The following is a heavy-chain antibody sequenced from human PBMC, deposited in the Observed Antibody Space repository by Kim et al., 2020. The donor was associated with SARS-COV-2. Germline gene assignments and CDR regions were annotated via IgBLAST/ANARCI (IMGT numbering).Heavy chain of an antibody. CDR2: IYYTGTT. V-gene: IGHV4-59*08. J-gene: IGHJ5*02. CDR1: GFPISNYY. CDR3: TRVAGAGWFDA. Sequence: SETLSLTCTVSGFPISNYYWTWIRQSPGKGLEWMGYIYYTGTTNYNPSLKSRVTRSVDWTKNQISLNLSPVTAAATAVYFCTRVAGAGWFDAWGQGTLGT. D-gene: IGHD6-19*01.